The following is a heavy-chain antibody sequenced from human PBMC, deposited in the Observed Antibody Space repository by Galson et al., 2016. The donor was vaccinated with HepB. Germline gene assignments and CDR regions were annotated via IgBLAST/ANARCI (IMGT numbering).Heavy chain of an antibody. J-gene: IGHJ5*02. V-gene: IGHV4-31*03. Sequence: TLSLTCTVSGGSISSGGYYWSWIRQHPGKGLEWIGYIYYSGSTYYNPSLKSRVTISVDTSKNQFSLKLTSVTAADTAVYYCARLTVLTFDYGDYGVLVPPAGWFDHWGQGTLVTVSS. CDR1: GGSISSGGYY. D-gene: IGHD4-17*01. CDR2: IYYSGST. CDR3: ARLTVLTFDYGDYGVLVPPAGWFDH.